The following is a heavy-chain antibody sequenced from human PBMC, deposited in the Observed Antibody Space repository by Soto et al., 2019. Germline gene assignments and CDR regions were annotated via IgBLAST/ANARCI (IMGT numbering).Heavy chain of an antibody. J-gene: IGHJ6*02. CDR3: AIDPFYYDFWSGYSSMDV. D-gene: IGHD3-3*01. CDR2: ISYDGSNK. V-gene: IGHV3-30*03. CDR1: GFTFSSYG. Sequence: QVQLVESGGGVVQPGRSLRLSCAASGFTFSSYGMHWVRQAPGKGLEWVAVISYDGSNKYYADSVKGRFTISRDNSKNTLYLQMNSLRAEDTAVYYCAIDPFYYDFWSGYSSMDVWGQGTTVTVSS.